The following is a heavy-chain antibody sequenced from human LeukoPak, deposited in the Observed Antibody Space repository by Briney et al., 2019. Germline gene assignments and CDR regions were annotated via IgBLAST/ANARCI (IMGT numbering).Heavy chain of an antibody. CDR1: GYTFTSYD. Sequence: ASVKVSCKASGYTFTSYDINWVRQATGQGLEWMGWMNPNSGNTGYAQKLQGRVTMTRNTSISTAYMELSSLRSEDTAVYYCASFYYDSSGYYSAFDIWGQGTMVTVSS. V-gene: IGHV1-8*01. CDR2: MNPNSGNT. D-gene: IGHD3-22*01. CDR3: ASFYYDSSGYYSAFDI. J-gene: IGHJ3*02.